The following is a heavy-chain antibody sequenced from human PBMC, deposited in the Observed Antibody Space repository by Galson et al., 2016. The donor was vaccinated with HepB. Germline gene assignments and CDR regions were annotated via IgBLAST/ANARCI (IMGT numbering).Heavy chain of an antibody. Sequence: SLRLSCAASGFTFSSYSMIWVRQTPGKGLEWVSYIGSSGPVYYADSLQGRFTISRDNAKKLLYLQMNSLRDEDKAVYYCARDFDGSFPNLDFWGQGTLVTVSS. CDR3: ARDFDGSFPNLDF. J-gene: IGHJ4*02. D-gene: IGHD5-24*01. V-gene: IGHV3-48*02. CDR2: IGSSGPV. CDR1: GFTFSSYS.